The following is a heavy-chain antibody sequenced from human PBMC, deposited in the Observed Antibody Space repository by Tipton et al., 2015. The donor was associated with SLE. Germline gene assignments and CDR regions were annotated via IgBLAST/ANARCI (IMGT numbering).Heavy chain of an antibody. CDR2: IIPILGIA. CDR3: ARDITRGTFDY. Sequence: QLVQSGAEVKKPGSSVMVSCKASGGTFSSYTISCVRQAPGQGLEWMGRIIPILGIANYAQKFQGRVTITADKSTSTAYMELSSLRSEDTAVYYCARDITRGTFDYWGRGALVTVSS. J-gene: IGHJ4*02. D-gene: IGHD1-14*01. V-gene: IGHV1-69*09. CDR1: GGTFSSYT.